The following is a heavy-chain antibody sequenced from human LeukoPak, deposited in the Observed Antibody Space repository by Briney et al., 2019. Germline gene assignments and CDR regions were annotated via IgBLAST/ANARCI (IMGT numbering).Heavy chain of an antibody. D-gene: IGHD3-9*01. CDR2: INPNSGGT. Sequence: ASVNVSCKASGHTFTGDYMYWVRQAPGQGLEWMGWINPNSGGTNYAQKFQGRVTMTRDTSISTAYMELSSLRSDDTAVYYCARVRHYDTLTGYLPESYYYAMDVWGQGTTITVSS. V-gene: IGHV1-2*02. J-gene: IGHJ6*02. CDR3: ARVRHYDTLTGYLPESYYYAMDV. CDR1: GHTFTGDY.